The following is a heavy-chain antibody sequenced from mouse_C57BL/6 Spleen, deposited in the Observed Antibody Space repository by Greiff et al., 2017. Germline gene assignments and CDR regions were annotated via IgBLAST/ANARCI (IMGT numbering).Heavy chain of an antibody. V-gene: IGHV10-1*01. Sequence: EVKLMESGGGLVQPKGSLKLSCAASGFSFNTYAMNWVRQAPGKGLEWVARIRSKSNNYATYYADSVKDRFTISRDDSESRLYLQMNNLKTEETAMYYCVRDYDNDERYFDVWGTGTTVTVSS. D-gene: IGHD2-4*01. CDR2: IRSKSNNYAT. J-gene: IGHJ1*03. CDR3: VRDYDNDERYFDV. CDR1: GFSFNTYA.